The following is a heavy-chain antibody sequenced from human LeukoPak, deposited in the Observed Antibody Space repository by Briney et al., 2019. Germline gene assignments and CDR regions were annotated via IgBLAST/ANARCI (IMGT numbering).Heavy chain of an antibody. CDR3: ARSLLTRFDP. CDR2: IYTSGST. V-gene: IGHV4-4*07. Sequence: SGPLSLTCTVSGGSISSYYWSWIRQPAGKGLEWIGRIYTSGSTNYNPSLKSRVTISVDKSKNQFSLKLSSVTAADTAVYYCARSLLTRFDPWGQGTLVTVPS. J-gene: IGHJ5*02. CDR1: GGSISSYY.